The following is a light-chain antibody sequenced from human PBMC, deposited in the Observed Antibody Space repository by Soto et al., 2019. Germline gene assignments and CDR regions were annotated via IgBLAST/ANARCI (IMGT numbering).Light chain of an antibody. Sequence: EIVLTQSPATLSLSPGERATLSCRASQRVSSYLAWYQQKCGQAPRRLIYDASSRDTGIPARFSGSGSGTDLALNISSREPEHITGEYRQQRSNWPLVTFGGGTKV. CDR3: QQRSNWPLVT. V-gene: IGKV3-11*01. CDR1: QRVSSY. CDR2: DAS. J-gene: IGKJ4*01.